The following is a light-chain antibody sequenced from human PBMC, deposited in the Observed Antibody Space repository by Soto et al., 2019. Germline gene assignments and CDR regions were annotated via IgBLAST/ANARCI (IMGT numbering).Light chain of an antibody. CDR2: GAS. Sequence: TQSAATLSLSPGERATLSFRASQSVSGDLAWYQQKPGQAPRLLIYGASSRATGIPDRFSGSGSGTDFTLTISRLEPEDFAVYYCQQYGSSLWTFGQGTKVDI. CDR1: QSVSGD. V-gene: IGKV3-20*01. CDR3: QQYGSSLWT. J-gene: IGKJ1*01.